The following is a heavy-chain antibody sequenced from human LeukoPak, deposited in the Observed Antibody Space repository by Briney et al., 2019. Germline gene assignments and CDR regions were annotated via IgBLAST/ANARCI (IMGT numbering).Heavy chain of an antibody. CDR2: IYHSGST. CDR1: GGSVSSGCYS. V-gene: IGHV4-30-2*01. J-gene: IGHJ4*02. CDR3: ARARFSGYDY. Sequence: SETLSLTCAVSGGSVSSGCYSWSWIRQPPGKGLEWIGYIYHSGSTYYNPSLKSRVTISVDRSKNQFSLKLSSVTAADTAVYYCARARFSGYDYWGQGTLVTVSS. D-gene: IGHD5-12*01.